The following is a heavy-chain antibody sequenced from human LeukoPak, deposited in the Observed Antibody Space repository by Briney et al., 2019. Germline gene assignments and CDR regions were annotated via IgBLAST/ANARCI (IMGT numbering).Heavy chain of an antibody. J-gene: IGHJ6*02. D-gene: IGHD6-19*01. CDR2: ISSSGSTI. CDR1: GFTFSDYY. Sequence: GGSLRLSCAASGFTFSDYYMSWIRQAPGKGLEWVSYISSSGSTIYYADSVKGRFTISRDNSKNTLYLQMNSLRAEDTAVYYCARDCPYSSGWLNGMDVWGQGTTVTVSS. CDR3: ARDCPYSSGWLNGMDV. V-gene: IGHV3-11*04.